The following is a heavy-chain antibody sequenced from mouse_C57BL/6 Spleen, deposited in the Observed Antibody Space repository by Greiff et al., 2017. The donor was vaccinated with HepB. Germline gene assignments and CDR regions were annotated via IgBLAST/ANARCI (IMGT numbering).Heavy chain of an antibody. CDR1: GFTFSSYA. D-gene: IGHD2-5*01. Sequence: EVQGVESGGGLVKPGGSLKLSCAASGFTFSSYAMSWVRQTPEKRLEWVATISDGGSYTYYPDNVKGRFTISRDNAKNNLYLQMSHLKSEDTAMYYCARDRNSNPFAYWGQGTLVTVSA. J-gene: IGHJ3*01. CDR2: ISDGGSYT. CDR3: ARDRNSNPFAY. V-gene: IGHV5-4*01.